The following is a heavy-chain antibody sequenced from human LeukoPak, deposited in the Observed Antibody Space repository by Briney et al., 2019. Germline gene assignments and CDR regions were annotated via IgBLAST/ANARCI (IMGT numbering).Heavy chain of an antibody. CDR2: IYSGGST. V-gene: IGHV3-66*04. CDR3: ARLKLLWSNYFDY. D-gene: IGHD2-2*01. J-gene: IGHJ4*02. CDR1: GFIVSSNY. Sequence: GGSLRLSCAASGFIVSSNYMSWVRQAPGKGLEWVSVIYSGGSTHYADSVKGRFTISRDNAKNSLYLQMNSLRAEDTAVYYCARLKLLWSNYFDYWGQGTLVTVSS.